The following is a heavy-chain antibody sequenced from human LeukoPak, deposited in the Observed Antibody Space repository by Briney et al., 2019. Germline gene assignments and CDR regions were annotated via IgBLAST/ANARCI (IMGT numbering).Heavy chain of an antibody. D-gene: IGHD5-24*01. CDR2: ITGGGERT. V-gene: IGHV3-23*01. Sequence: GGSLRLSCAASGFTFSEYAMNWVRQAPGKGLEWVSHITGGGERTYFADSVKGRFTMSRDNSKNTLYLQMSSLRAEDTAVYDCAKDFVARNGVYDAFDVWGQGTMVSVS. CDR1: GFTFSEYA. CDR3: AKDFVARNGVYDAFDV. J-gene: IGHJ3*01.